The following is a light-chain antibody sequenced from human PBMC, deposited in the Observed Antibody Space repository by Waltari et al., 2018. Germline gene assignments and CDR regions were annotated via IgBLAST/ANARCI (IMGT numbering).Light chain of an antibody. V-gene: IGKV3-20*01. CDR3: QRYGSSPPVYT. CDR2: ATS. J-gene: IGKJ2*01. Sequence: EVVLTQFPGTLSLSPGERAILSCRTSQSVSSSYLAWYQQKPGQAPRLLIYATSTRVTGAPDSFSGSGSGTDFALSISRLEPEDFAVYFCQRYGSSPPVYTFGPVTKLVIK. CDR1: QSVSSSY.